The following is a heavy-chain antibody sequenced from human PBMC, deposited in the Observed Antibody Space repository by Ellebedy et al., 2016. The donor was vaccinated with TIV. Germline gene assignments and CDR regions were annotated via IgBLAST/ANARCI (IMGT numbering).Heavy chain of an antibody. V-gene: IGHV5-51*01. J-gene: IGHJ5*02. D-gene: IGHD5-24*01. CDR2: IYPGDSAP. Sequence: GESLKISCKGSGYSFTSYWIGWVRQMPGKGLEWMGIIYPGDSAPRYSPSFQGQVTISADKSISTAYLQWSSLKASDKAMYYCARQGRDAYHHNWFDPWGPGTLVTVSS. CDR3: ARQGRDAYHHNWFDP. CDR1: GYSFTSYW.